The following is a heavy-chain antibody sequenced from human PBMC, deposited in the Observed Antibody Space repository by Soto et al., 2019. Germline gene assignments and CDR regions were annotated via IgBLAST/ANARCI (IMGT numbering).Heavy chain of an antibody. CDR3: ARDRGFSYGYNYYYYYALDV. J-gene: IGHJ6*02. CDR1: GYSFKSYG. V-gene: IGHV1-18*01. Sequence: ASVKVSCKASGYSFKSYGISWVRHAPGQGLEWMGWISPYNGNTNYAQKFQGRVTMTTDTSTSTAYMELRSLRSDDTAVYYCARDRGFSYGYNYYYYYALDVWGQGTTVTVSS. D-gene: IGHD5-18*01. CDR2: ISPYNGNT.